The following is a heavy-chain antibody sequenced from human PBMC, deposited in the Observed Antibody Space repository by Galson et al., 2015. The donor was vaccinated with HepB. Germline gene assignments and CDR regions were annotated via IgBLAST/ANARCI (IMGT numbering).Heavy chain of an antibody. V-gene: IGHV6-1*01. J-gene: IGHJ3*02. CDR2: TYYRSTWYN. Sequence: CAISGDSVSTTAFAWNWIRQSPSRGLEWLGRTYYRSTWYNGSALSVKSRIAVNPDTSKNQFSLHLNSVTPEDTAVYFCARGNYAFDIWSQGAMVTVSS. CDR3: ARGNYAFDI. CDR1: GDSVSTTAFA.